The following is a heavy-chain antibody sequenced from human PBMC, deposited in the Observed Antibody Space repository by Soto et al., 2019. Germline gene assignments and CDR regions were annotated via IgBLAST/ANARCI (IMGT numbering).Heavy chain of an antibody. CDR1: GGSISSSIYY. J-gene: IGHJ5*02. Sequence: PSETVSLSSTVSGGSISSSIYYWGWIRQPPREGREWIGSICXSGSPYHNPSLKSRVTISVDTSKNQFAMKLSSVTAADTDVYYCARIPVETSMIDWLDPRGQGTLVTVTS. V-gene: IGHV4-39*01. CDR3: ARIPVETSMIDWLDP. D-gene: IGHD3-16*01. CDR2: ICXSGSP.